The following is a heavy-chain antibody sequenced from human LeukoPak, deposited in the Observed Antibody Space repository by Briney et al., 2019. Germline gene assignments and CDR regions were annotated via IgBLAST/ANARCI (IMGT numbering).Heavy chain of an antibody. Sequence: PGGSLRLSCAASGFTFSSYSMNWVRQAPGKGLEWVSSISSSSSYIYYADSVKGRFTISRDNAKNSLYLQMNSLRAEDTAVYYCARKVVVAATNWFDPWGQGTLVTVSS. V-gene: IGHV3-21*04. CDR2: ISSSSSYI. CDR1: GFTFSSYS. D-gene: IGHD2-15*01. J-gene: IGHJ5*02. CDR3: ARKVVVAATNWFDP.